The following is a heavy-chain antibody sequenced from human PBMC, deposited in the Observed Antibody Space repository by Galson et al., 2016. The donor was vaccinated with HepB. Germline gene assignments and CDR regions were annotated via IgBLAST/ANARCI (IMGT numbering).Heavy chain of an antibody. Sequence: SLRLSCAASGVAFTSYAMTWVRQVPGKGLEWVSSITGSGGDTYYVDSVKGRFSISRDSAKNSLYLQMNSLRAEDTAFYYCARDGVCSTTSCYRDYWGQGSLVTVSS. V-gene: IGHV3-23*01. J-gene: IGHJ4*02. CDR2: ITGSGGDT. D-gene: IGHD2-2*01. CDR3: ARDGVCSTTSCYRDY. CDR1: GVAFTSYA.